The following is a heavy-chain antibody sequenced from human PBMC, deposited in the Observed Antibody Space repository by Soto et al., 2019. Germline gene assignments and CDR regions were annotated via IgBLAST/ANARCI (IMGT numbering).Heavy chain of an antibody. CDR3: ARDSPLYCSGGSCYSGY. CDR2: ISAYNGNT. D-gene: IGHD2-15*01. Sequence: ASVKVSCKASGYTFTSYGISWVRQAPGQGLEWMGWISAYNGNTNYAQKLQGRVTMTTDTSTSTAYMELRSLRSDDTAVYYCARDSPLYCSGGSCYSGYWGQGTLVTVSS. J-gene: IGHJ4*02. V-gene: IGHV1-18*01. CDR1: GYTFTSYG.